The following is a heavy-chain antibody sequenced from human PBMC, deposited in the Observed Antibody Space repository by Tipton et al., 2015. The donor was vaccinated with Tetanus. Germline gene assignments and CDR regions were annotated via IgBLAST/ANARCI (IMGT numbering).Heavy chain of an antibody. CDR3: ARDRGDYIYYGMDV. CDR1: GYTFTGYY. Sequence: QLVQSGAEVKKPGASVKVSCKASGYTFTGYYMYWVRQAPGQGLEWMGWIDPNSGGTVYAQKFQGRVTMTRDTSISTAYMELRSLRSDDTAVDYCARDRGDYIYYGMDVWGPGTTVTVS. D-gene: IGHD3-22*01. V-gene: IGHV1-2*02. CDR2: IDPNSGGT. J-gene: IGHJ6*02.